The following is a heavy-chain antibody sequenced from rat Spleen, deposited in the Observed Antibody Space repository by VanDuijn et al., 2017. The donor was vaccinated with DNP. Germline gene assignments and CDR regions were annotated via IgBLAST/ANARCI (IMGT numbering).Heavy chain of an antibody. CDR1: GFTFSDYY. D-gene: IGHD1-9*01. CDR3: AKGYGYKFDY. J-gene: IGHJ2*01. Sequence: EVLLVESDGGLVQPGRSLKLSCAVSGFTFSDYYMAWVRQTPTKGLEWVSSINIDGGSTYYLDSVKGRFTISRDNAENTVYLQMNSLRSEDTATYYCAKGYGYKFDYWGQGVMVTVSS. V-gene: IGHV5-20*01. CDR2: INIDGGST.